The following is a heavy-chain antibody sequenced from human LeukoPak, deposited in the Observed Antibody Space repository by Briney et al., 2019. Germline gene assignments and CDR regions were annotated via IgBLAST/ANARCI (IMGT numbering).Heavy chain of an antibody. CDR1: GYTFTGYY. J-gene: IGHJ3*02. V-gene: IGHV1-2*02. CDR2: INPNSGGT. Sequence: ASVKVSCKASGYTFTGYYIHWVRQAPGQGLEWMGWINPNSGGTNNAQKFQGRVTMTRDTSISTAYMELSGLRADATAIYYYARDMGSYLNWRYAFDIWGQGTMVTVSS. D-gene: IGHD1-26*01. CDR3: ARDMGSYLNWRYAFDI.